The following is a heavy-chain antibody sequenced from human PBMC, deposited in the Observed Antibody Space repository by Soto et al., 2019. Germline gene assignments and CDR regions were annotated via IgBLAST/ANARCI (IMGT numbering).Heavy chain of an antibody. Sequence: GGSLRLACADSLFTFSSYAMRWVRQAPGEGREWVSGISGSGGRTYYADSVKGRFTISRDNSKHTLYLQMNSLRAEDTAVYYCAKADDFWSGYHIYYYYGMDVWGQGTTVTVSS. CDR2: ISGSGGRT. J-gene: IGHJ6*02. V-gene: IGHV3-23*01. CDR1: LFTFSSYA. D-gene: IGHD3-3*01. CDR3: AKADDFWSGYHIYYYYGMDV.